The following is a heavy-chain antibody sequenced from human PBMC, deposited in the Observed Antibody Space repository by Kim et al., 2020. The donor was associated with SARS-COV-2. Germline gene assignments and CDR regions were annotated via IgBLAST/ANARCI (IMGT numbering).Heavy chain of an antibody. V-gene: IGHV4-34*01. D-gene: IGHD3-3*01. CDR3: ARHVKYDFWSGYSPGYYFDY. Sequence: SETLSLTCAVYGGSFSGYYWSWIRQPPGKGLEWIGEINHSGSTNYNPSLKSRVTISVDTSKNQFSLNLSSVTAADTAVYYCARHVKYDFWSGYSPGYYFDYWGQGTLVTVSS. CDR1: GGSFSGYY. CDR2: INHSGST. J-gene: IGHJ4*02.